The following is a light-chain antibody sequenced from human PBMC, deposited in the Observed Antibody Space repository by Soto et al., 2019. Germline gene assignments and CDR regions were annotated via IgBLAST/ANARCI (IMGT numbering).Light chain of an antibody. V-gene: IGKV3-20*01. CDR3: QQYNNWPPGAT. Sequence: EIVLTQSPGTLSLSPGERATLSCRASQTISNSYLAWYQQKPGQAPRLLIYAVSSRATGIPDRFSGSGSGTDFTLTISRLEPEDFAVYYCQQYNNWPPGATFGPGTKVEIK. CDR2: AVS. CDR1: QTISNSY. J-gene: IGKJ3*01.